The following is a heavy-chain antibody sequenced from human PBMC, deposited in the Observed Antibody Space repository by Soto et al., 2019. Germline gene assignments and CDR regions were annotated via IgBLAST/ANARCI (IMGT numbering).Heavy chain of an antibody. CDR3: ARGSSSGWTFDY. J-gene: IGHJ4*02. Sequence: GGSPRLSCAASGFTFSSYAMHWVRQAPGKGLEWVAVISYDGSNKYYADSVKGRFTISRDNSKNTLYLQMNSLRAEDTAVYYCARGSSSGWTFDYWGQGTLVTVSS. D-gene: IGHD6-19*01. V-gene: IGHV3-30-3*01. CDR2: ISYDGSNK. CDR1: GFTFSSYA.